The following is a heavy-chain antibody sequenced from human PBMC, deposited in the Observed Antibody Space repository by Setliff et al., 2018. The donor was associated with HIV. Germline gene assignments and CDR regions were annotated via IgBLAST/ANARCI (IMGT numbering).Heavy chain of an antibody. D-gene: IGHD4-17*01. V-gene: IGHV1-69*13. CDR2: IIPVFRTP. J-gene: IGHJ4*02. CDR1: VRIFSNYP. CDR3: ARDRHYGGLPWYFET. Sequence: SVKVSCKASVRIFSNYPISWVRQAPGRGLEWMGGIIPVFRTPDYAQRFQDRLTTTADESADTVYMELNSLRHEDTAVYFCARDRHYGGLPWYFETWGPGTLVTVSS.